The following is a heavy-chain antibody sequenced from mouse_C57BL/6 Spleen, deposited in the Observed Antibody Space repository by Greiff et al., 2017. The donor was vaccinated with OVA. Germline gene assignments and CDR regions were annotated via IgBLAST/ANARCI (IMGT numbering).Heavy chain of an antibody. V-gene: IGHV1-39*01. CDR1: GYSFTDYN. CDR3: ARTGYYGSRGYFDD. CDR2: INPNYGTT. D-gene: IGHD1-1*01. J-gene: IGHJ2*01. Sequence: VHLKQSGPELVKPGASVKISCKASGYSFTDYNMNWVKQSNGKSLEWIGVINPNYGTTSYNQKFKGKATLTVDQSSSTAYMQLNSLTSEDSAVYYCARTGYYGSRGYFDDWGQGTTLTVSS.